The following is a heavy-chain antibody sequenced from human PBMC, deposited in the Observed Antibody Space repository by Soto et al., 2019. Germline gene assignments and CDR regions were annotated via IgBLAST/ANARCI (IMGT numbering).Heavy chain of an antibody. Sequence: QVQVVQSGAEVKKPGASVKISCKTSGYTFTDDYLHWVRQAPGQGLEWMGWINPHSGNTNYAQKFLGRVSMTRDTAISTAYLALLSLTSDDTAIYYCARAVYCGSDCFSYGMDVWGQGTTVTVSS. D-gene: IGHD3-22*01. V-gene: IGHV1-2*02. CDR3: ARAVYCGSDCFSYGMDV. J-gene: IGHJ6*02. CDR1: GYTFTDDY. CDR2: INPHSGNT.